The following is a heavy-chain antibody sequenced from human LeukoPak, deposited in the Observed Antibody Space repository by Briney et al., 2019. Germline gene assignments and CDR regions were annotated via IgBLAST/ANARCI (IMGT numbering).Heavy chain of an antibody. V-gene: IGHV4-34*01. CDR3: ASIEKSGGSSN. CDR2: INHSGST. D-gene: IGHD2-15*01. J-gene: IGHJ4*02. Sequence: SETLSLTCAVYGGSFSSYYWSWIRQPPGKGLEWIGEINHSGSTNYNPSLKSRVTISVDTSKNQFSLKLSSVTAADTAVYYCASIEKSGGSSNWGQGTLVTVSS. CDR1: GGSFSSYY.